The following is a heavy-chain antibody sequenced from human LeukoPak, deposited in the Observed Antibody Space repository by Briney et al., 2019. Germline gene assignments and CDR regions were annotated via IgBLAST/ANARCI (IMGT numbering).Heavy chain of an antibody. CDR2: ISSSGSTI. V-gene: IGHV3-11*01. CDR3: ARGTNYGDYVFGY. Sequence: GGSLRLSCAASGFTFSDYYMSWIRQAPGKGLEWVSYISSSGSTIYYADSVKGRFTISRDNAKKSLYLQMNSLRAEDTAFYYCARGTNYGDYVFGYWGQGTLSPSPQ. J-gene: IGHJ4*02. CDR1: GFTFSDYY. D-gene: IGHD4-17*01.